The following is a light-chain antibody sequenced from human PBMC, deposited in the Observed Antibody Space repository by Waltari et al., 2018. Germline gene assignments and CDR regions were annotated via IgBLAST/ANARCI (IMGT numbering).Light chain of an antibody. CDR1: QSLDTW. V-gene: IGKV1-5*03. Sequence: DSRLTQSPSTLSASVGDRVTITCRASQSLDTWLAWYQQKPGKAPNLLIYKASSLYTGVPSRFSGSGSGTEFTLTISSLQPDDVASYYCQQYNPYPWTFGQGTKVQI. CDR3: QQYNPYPWT. CDR2: KAS. J-gene: IGKJ1*01.